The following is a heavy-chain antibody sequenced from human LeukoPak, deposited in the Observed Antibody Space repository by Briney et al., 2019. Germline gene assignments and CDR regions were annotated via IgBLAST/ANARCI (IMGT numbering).Heavy chain of an antibody. V-gene: IGHV3-53*01. CDR3: ARVGVVRAAIPDGFDI. D-gene: IGHD2-2*01. CDR2: IYSGGST. CDR1: GFTVSSNY. J-gene: IGHJ3*02. Sequence: GGSLRLSCAASGFTVSSNYMSWVRQAPGNGLESVSVIYSGGSTYYADSVKGRFTISRDNSKNTLYLQMNSLTAEDTAVDYCARVGVVRAAIPDGFDIWGQGTMVTVSS.